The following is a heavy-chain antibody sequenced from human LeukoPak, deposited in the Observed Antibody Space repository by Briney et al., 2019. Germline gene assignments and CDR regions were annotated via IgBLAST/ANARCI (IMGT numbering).Heavy chain of an antibody. V-gene: IGHV3-23*01. CDR1: GFTFSDYY. CDR3: AKTYTRYCSGGSCYSEGFLYYFDY. J-gene: IGHJ4*02. D-gene: IGHD2-15*01. Sequence: GGSLRLSCAASGFTFSDYYMSWIRQAPGKGLEWVSAISGSGGSTYYADSVKGRFTISRDNSKNTLYLQMNSLRAEDTAVYYCAKTYTRYCSGGSCYSEGFLYYFDYWGQGTLVTVSS. CDR2: ISGSGGST.